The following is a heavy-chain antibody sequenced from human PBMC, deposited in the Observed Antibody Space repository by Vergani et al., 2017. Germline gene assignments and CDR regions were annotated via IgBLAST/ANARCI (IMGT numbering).Heavy chain of an antibody. D-gene: IGHD2-15*01. Sequence: EVQLVESGGGLVQPGGSLRLSCAASGFTVSSNYMSWVRQAPGKGLEWVSVIYSGGSTYYADSVKGRFTISRDNAKNSLDLQMNSLRAEDTAVYYCARSPLGYCSGGSCQNWFDPWGQGTLVTVSS. V-gene: IGHV3-66*01. CDR2: IYSGGST. J-gene: IGHJ5*02. CDR3: ARSPLGYCSGGSCQNWFDP. CDR1: GFTVSSNY.